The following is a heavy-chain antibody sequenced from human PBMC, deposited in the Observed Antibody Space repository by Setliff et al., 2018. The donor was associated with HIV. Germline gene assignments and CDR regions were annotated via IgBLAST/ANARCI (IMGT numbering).Heavy chain of an antibody. CDR3: ARAAAGNTGPFDL. J-gene: IGHJ4*02. V-gene: IGHV4-39*07. Sequence: SETLSLTCTVSGGSISSNSYYWGWIRQSPGKGLEWIGNIYHTGSSYYNPSLKSRVTMSVDTSKNQFSLKLTSVTASDTAVYYCARAAAGNTGPFDLWGQGSPVTVSS. CDR1: GGSISSNSYY. D-gene: IGHD4-17*01. CDR2: IYHTGSS.